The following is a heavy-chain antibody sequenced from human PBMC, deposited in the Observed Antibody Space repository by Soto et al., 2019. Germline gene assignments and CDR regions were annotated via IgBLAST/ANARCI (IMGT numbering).Heavy chain of an antibody. D-gene: IGHD1-20*01. CDR2: VYYSGTH. V-gene: IGHV4-59*12. CDR3: ARDHNWSFDY. Sequence: ASETLSLTCTVSGSSISGFYWSWVRQPPGRGLEWIGYVYYSGTHNYNPSLKSRLTISIDTSKNSVFLQMNSLRDEDTAVYYCARDHNWSFDYWGQGIPVTVSS. CDR1: GSSISGFY. J-gene: IGHJ4*02.